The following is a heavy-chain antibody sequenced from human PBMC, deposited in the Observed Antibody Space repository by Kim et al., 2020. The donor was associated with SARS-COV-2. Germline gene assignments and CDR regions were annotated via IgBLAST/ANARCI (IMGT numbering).Heavy chain of an antibody. CDR2: IYYSGST. J-gene: IGHJ4*02. D-gene: IGHD5-12*01. Sequence: SETLSLTCTVSGGSISSGGYYWSWIRQHPGKGLEWIGYIYYSGSTYYNPSLKSRVTISVDTSKNQFSLKLSSVTAADTAVYYCARARFHGYSGYTRRRTPYFDYWGQGTLVTVSS. V-gene: IGHV4-31*03. CDR1: GGSISSGGYY. CDR3: ARARFHGYSGYTRRRTPYFDY.